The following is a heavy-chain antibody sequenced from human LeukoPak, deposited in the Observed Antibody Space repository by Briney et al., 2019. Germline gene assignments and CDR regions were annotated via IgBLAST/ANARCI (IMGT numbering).Heavy chain of an antibody. D-gene: IGHD3-3*01. CDR1: GFTFSSYW. CDR3: AREGHYDFYPMGY. Sequence: GGSLRLSCAASGFTFSSYWMSWVRQAPGKGLEWVANIKQDGSEKYYVDSVKGRFTISRDNAKNSLYLQMNSLRAEDTAVYYCAREGHYDFYPMGYWGQGTLVTVSS. J-gene: IGHJ4*02. CDR2: IKQDGSEK. V-gene: IGHV3-7*03.